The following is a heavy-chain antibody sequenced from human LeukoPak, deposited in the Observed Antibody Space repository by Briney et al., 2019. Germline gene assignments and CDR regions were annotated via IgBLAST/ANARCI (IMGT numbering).Heavy chain of an antibody. D-gene: IGHD3-3*01. J-gene: IGHJ5*02. CDR3: ARDRFVLRFLRGFDP. Sequence: ASVKVSCKASGYTFTGYYMHWVRQAPGQGLERMGWINPNSGGTNYAQKFQGRVTMTRDTSISTAYMELSRLRSDDTAVYYCARDRFVLRFLRGFDPWGQGTLVTVSS. V-gene: IGHV1-2*02. CDR1: GYTFTGYY. CDR2: INPNSGGT.